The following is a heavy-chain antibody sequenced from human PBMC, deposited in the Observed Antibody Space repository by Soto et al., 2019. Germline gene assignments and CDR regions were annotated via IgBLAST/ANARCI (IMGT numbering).Heavy chain of an antibody. Sequence: SETLSLTCTVSGGSISSGDYYWSWIRQPPGKGLEWIGYIYYSGSTNYNPSLKSRVTISVDTSKNQFSLKLSSVTAADTAVYYCARAYGDYVFDYWGQGTLVTVSS. CDR2: IYYSGST. D-gene: IGHD4-17*01. J-gene: IGHJ4*02. CDR1: GGSISSGDYY. CDR3: ARAYGDYVFDY. V-gene: IGHV4-61*08.